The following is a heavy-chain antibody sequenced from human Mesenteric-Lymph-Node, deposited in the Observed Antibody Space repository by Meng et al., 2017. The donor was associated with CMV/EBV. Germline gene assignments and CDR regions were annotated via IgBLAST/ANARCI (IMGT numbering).Heavy chain of an antibody. D-gene: IGHD3-3*01. CDR3: ARLFWSTYYADNFNM. V-gene: IGHV1-69*05. CDR1: GGTFSTYG. CDR2: IIPMFTTP. J-gene: IGHJ3*02. Sequence: SVKVSCKASGGTFSTYGVYWVRQAPGQGPEWMGGIIPMFTTPNYAQKFQGRVTMTTDESTSTAYMELSSLKSDDTAVYYCARLFWSTYYADNFNMWGQGTRVTVSS.